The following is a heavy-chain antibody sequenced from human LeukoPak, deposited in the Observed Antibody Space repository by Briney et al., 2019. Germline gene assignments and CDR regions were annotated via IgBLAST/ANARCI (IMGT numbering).Heavy chain of an antibody. CDR3: ARDPGYESWSPFWGGMDV. V-gene: IGHV3-11*04. CDR2: ISGSGDDIT. D-gene: IGHD3-16*01. J-gene: IGHJ6*04. CDR1: GFTFSDYY. Sequence: GGSLRLSCAVSGFTFSDYYMSWIRQAPGKGLECLSDISGSGDDITYYTDSVKGRFTISRDNAKNTLYLQMDSLRDDDTAVYYCARDPGYESWSPFWGGMDVWGNGTTVIVSS.